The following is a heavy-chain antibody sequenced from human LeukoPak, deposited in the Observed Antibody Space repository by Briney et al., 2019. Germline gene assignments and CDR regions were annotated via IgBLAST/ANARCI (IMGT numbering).Heavy chain of an antibody. CDR2: IYPGDSHT. Sequence: GESLKISCKASGYTFTIYWIGWVRQMPGKGLEWMGIIYPGDSHTTYSPSFQGQVTISADKSISTAYLHWSSLKASDTAMYYCARLGPDSGLRDWGQETLVTVSS. CDR1: GYTFTIYW. V-gene: IGHV5-51*01. CDR3: ARLGPDSGLRD. J-gene: IGHJ4*02. D-gene: IGHD6-19*01.